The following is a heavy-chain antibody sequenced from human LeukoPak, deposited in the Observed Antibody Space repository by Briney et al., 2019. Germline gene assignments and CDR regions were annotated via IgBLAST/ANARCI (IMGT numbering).Heavy chain of an antibody. V-gene: IGHV3-21*01. CDR3: ARATNGRFDI. Sequence: GGSLRLSCAASGFTFSSYSMNWVRQAPGTGLEWVSFISSSTSYISYADSEKGPFTISRDNAKSSLWLQMNSLRAEDTAVYYCARATNGRFDIWGQGTMVTVSS. CDR1: GFTFSSYS. D-gene: IGHD2-8*01. J-gene: IGHJ3*02. CDR2: ISSSTSYI.